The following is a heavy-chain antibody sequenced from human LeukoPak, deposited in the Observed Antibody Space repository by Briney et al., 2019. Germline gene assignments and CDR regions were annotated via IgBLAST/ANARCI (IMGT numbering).Heavy chain of an antibody. CDR3: AREEYYSDNSGYYSDF. Sequence: PSQTLSLTCTVSGDSISSGSYYWSWIRQPAGKGLEWIGRIYTSGSTNYNPSLKSRVTISVDTSKNQFSLKLSSVTAADTAVYYCAREEYYSDNSGYYSDFWGQGTLVTVSS. V-gene: IGHV4-61*02. CDR2: IYTSGST. CDR1: GDSISSGSYY. D-gene: IGHD3-22*01. J-gene: IGHJ4*02.